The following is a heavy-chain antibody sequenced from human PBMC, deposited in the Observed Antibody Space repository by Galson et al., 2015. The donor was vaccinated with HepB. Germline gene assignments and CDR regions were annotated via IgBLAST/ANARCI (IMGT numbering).Heavy chain of an antibody. CDR1: GDSISNYNW. J-gene: IGHJ6*02. CDR2: IYHTGST. Sequence: SETLSLTCTVSGDSISNYNWWTWVRQPPGKGLEWIGEIYHTGSTNYNPSLKSRVTISVDKSKNQFFLKLNSVTAADTAVYFCARHVQRLRWGRDYYYGMDVWGQGTTVTVSS. D-gene: IGHD3-16*01. V-gene: IGHV4-4*02. CDR3: ARHVQRLRWGRDYYYGMDV.